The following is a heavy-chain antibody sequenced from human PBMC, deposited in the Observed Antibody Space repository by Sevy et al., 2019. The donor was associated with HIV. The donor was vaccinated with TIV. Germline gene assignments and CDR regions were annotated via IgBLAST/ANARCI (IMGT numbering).Heavy chain of an antibody. Sequence: HGGSLRLSCAASGFTFSSYAMHWVRQAPGKGLEWVAVISYDGSNKYYADSVKGRFTISRDNSKNTLYLQMNSLRAEDTAVYYCARAPGYCSGGSCYSLFDYWGQGTLVTVSS. CDR1: GFTFSSYA. CDR3: ARAPGYCSGGSCYSLFDY. J-gene: IGHJ4*02. D-gene: IGHD2-15*01. CDR2: ISYDGSNK. V-gene: IGHV3-30-3*01.